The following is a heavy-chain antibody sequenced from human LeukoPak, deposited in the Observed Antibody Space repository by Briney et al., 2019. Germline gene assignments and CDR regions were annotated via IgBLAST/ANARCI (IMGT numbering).Heavy chain of an antibody. D-gene: IGHD2-2*01. J-gene: IGHJ4*02. V-gene: IGHV3-23*01. CDR3: AKSEIPTYRRFHY. Sequence: GGSLRLSCAASGFTFSSYAMSWVRQAPGKGLEWVSGMSDSGDRTVYADSVKGRFTISRDTSKNTLYLQMNSLRAEDTALYYCAKSEIPTYRRFHYWGQGTLVTVSS. CDR2: MSDSGDRT. CDR1: GFTFSSYA.